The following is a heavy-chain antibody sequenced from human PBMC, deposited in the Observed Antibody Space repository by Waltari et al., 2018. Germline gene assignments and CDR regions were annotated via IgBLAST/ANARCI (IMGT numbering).Heavy chain of an antibody. CDR3: TRDVTTVTYYYFDY. CDR1: GLTFGAYA. V-gene: IGHV3-49*04. CDR2: IRSKAYGGTT. D-gene: IGHD4-17*01. J-gene: IGHJ4*02. Sequence: EVQLVESGGGLVQPGRSLRLSCTASGLTFGAYAMSWVRQAPGKGLEWVGFIRSKAYGGTTEYAASVKGRFTISRDDSKSIAYLQMNSLKTEDTAVYYCTRDVTTVTYYYFDYWGQGTLVTVSS.